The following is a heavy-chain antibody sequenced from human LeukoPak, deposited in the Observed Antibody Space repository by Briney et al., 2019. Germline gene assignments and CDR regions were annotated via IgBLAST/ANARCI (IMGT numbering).Heavy chain of an antibody. Sequence: GGSLRLSCAASGFTFSNAWMSWVRQAPGKGLEWVGRIKSKTDGGTTDYAAPVKGRFTISRDDSKNTLYLQMNSLKTEDTAVYHCTTDTPMYYYGSGSSTRFDPWGQGTLVTVSS. CDR3: TTDTPMYYYGSGSSTRFDP. J-gene: IGHJ5*02. CDR1: GFTFSNAW. V-gene: IGHV3-15*01. CDR2: IKSKTDGGTT. D-gene: IGHD3-10*01.